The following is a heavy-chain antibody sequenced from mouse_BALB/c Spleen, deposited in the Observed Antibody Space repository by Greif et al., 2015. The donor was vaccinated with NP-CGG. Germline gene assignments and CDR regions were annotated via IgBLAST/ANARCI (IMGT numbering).Heavy chain of an antibody. V-gene: IGHV1-61*01. CDR2: IHPPDSEA. D-gene: IGHD2-14*01. CDR3: ARDRYDFAY. CDR1: GYSFTSYW. Sequence: QVQLQQSGAELVRPGASVKLSCKASGYSFTSYWMNWVKQRPGQGLEWIGMIHPPDSEARLNQKFKDKAASTVDKSSSTAYMQLSSPTSEDSAVYYCARDRYDFAYWGQGTLVTVSA. J-gene: IGHJ3*01.